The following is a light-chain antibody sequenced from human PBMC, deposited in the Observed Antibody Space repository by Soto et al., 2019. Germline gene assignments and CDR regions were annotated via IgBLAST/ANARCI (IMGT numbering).Light chain of an antibody. CDR2: DVR. CDR1: SSDVGGHNF. Sequence: QSALTQPASVSGSPGQSITISCTGTSSDVGGHNFVSWYQQHPGRAPKLMIYDVRNRPSGVSNRFSGSKSANTASLVISGLQAEDEADYYCSSYSSSDTLVFGGGNKPTVL. J-gene: IGLJ2*01. V-gene: IGLV2-14*03. CDR3: SSYSSSDTLV.